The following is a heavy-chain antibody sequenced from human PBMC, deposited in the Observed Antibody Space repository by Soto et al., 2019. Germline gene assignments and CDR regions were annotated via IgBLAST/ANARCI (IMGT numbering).Heavy chain of an antibody. CDR1: GYIFINYY. CDR3: ARGVGHDAFDI. V-gene: IGHV1-46*01. CDR2: INPNGGST. J-gene: IGHJ3*02. Sequence: ASVKVSCKASGYIFINYYIHWVRQAPGQGLEWIGIINPNGGSTNYAQKFRGRVTMARDTSTSTVYMELSSLRSEDTAVYYCARGVGHDAFDIWGQGTMVTVSS.